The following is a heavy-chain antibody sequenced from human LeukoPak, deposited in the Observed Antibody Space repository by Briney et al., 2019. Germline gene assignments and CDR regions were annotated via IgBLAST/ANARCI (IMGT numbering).Heavy chain of an antibody. CDR1: GFTFISYA. D-gene: IGHD1-26*01. J-gene: IGHJ3*02. CDR2: ISGSGDST. V-gene: IGHV3-23*01. Sequence: TGGSLRLSCAASGFTFISYAMSWVRQAPGKGLEWVSVISGSGDSTHYADSVKGRFTISRDNSKNTLYLQMNSLRAGDTAIYYCVRAVGSVSRGAFDIWGQGTVVTVPS. CDR3: VRAVGSVSRGAFDI.